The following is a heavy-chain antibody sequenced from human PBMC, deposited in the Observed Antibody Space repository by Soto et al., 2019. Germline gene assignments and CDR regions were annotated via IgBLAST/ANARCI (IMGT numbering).Heavy chain of an antibody. CDR1: GGTFSSYA. V-gene: IGHV1-69*01. D-gene: IGHD6-13*01. CDR2: IIPILGTA. CDR3: AREVAAAGFVGYGMDV. J-gene: IGHJ6*02. Sequence: QVQLVQSGAEVKKPGSSVKVSCKASGGTFSSYAISSVRQAPGQGLEWMGGIIPILGTANYAQKFQGRVRVTADESTSTAYMELSSLRSEDTAVYYCAREVAAAGFVGYGMDVWGQGTTVTVSS.